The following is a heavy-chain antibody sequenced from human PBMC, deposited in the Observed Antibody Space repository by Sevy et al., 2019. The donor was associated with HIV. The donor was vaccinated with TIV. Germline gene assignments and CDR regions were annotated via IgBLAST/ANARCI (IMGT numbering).Heavy chain of an antibody. J-gene: IGHJ4*02. Sequence: GGSLRLSCAASGFTFSSYSMNWVRQAPGKGLEWVSYISSSSSTIYYADSVKGRFTISRDNAKNSLYLQRNSLRDEDTAVYYCASGPPDYYDSSGDFDYWGQGTLVTVSS. CDR1: GFTFSSYS. CDR3: ASGPPDYYDSSGDFDY. D-gene: IGHD3-22*01. CDR2: ISSSSSTI. V-gene: IGHV3-48*02.